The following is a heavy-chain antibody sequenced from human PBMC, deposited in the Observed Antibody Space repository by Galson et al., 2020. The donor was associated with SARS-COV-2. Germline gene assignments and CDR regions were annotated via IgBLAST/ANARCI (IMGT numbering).Heavy chain of an antibody. D-gene: IGHD3-22*01. CDR2: IYDSGST. CDR1: GGSISSYY. CDR3: ARDGAMHDSSGYYYGRDWYFDL. J-gene: IGHJ2*01. Sequence: SQTLSLTCTVSGGSISSYYWSWIRQPAGKGLEWIGRIYDSGSTDYSPSLKSRVTMSVDTSEKQFSLKLMSVTAADTAVYYCARDGAMHDSSGYYYGRDWYFDLWDRGTLVTVSS. V-gene: IGHV4-4*07.